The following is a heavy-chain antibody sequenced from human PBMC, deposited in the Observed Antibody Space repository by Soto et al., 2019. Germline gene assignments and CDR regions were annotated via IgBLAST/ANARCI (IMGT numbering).Heavy chain of an antibody. CDR3: ARERHLNSPTEAFDL. V-gene: IGHV1-2*02. CDR1: GYNFIAQN. Sequence: QVHLVQSGAEVNKPGASVKVSCMASGYNFIAQNIHWVRQAPGRGLEWMGKMNPNSGGSDYAQEVQSRVTVTRDTSISKVYMELTSLNSHDTAVYYCARERHLNSPTEAFDLWGQGTMDIVSS. J-gene: IGHJ3*01. D-gene: IGHD1-7*01. CDR2: MNPNSGGS.